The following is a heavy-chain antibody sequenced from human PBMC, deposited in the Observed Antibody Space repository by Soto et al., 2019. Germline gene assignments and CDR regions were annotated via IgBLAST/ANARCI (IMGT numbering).Heavy chain of an antibody. D-gene: IGHD6-19*01. CDR1: GFAFISYW. CDR2: IKQDGSEK. CDR3: AREEGSGLPYYFDY. J-gene: IGHJ4*02. V-gene: IGHV3-7*03. Sequence: SGGSLRLSCASSGFAFISYWMSWVRQAPGKGLEWVANIKQDGSEKYYVDSVKGRFTISRDNAKNSLYLQMNSLRAEDTAVYYCAREEGSGLPYYFDYWGQGTLVTVSS.